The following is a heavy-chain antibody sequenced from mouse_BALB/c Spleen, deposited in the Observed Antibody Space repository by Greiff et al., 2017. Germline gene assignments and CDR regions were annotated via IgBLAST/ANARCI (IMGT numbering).Heavy chain of an antibody. CDR2: IYPGNVNT. Sequence: QVQLQQSGPELVKPGASVRISCKASGYTFTSYYIHWVKQRPGQGLEWIGWIYPGNVNTKYNEKFKGKATLTADKSSSTAYMQLSSLTSEDSAVYFCARDGNYHWGMDYWGQGTSVTVSS. J-gene: IGHJ4*01. V-gene: IGHV1S56*01. CDR1: GYTFTSYY. D-gene: IGHD2-1*01. CDR3: ARDGNYHWGMDY.